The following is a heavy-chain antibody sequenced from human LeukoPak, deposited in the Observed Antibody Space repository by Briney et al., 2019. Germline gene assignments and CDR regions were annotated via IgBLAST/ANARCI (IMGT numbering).Heavy chain of an antibody. CDR2: ISGSGGST. CDR3: AKDGMATISYYFDY. Sequence: GGSLRLSCAASGFTFSSYAMSWVRQAPGKGLEWVSAISGSGGSTYYADSVKGRFTISRDNSKNTLYLQMNSLRAVDTAVYYCAKDGMATISYYFDYWGQGTLVTVSS. CDR1: GFTFSSYA. V-gene: IGHV3-23*01. J-gene: IGHJ4*02. D-gene: IGHD5-24*01.